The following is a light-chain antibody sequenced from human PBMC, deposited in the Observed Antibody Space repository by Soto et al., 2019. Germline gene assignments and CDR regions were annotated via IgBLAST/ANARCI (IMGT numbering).Light chain of an antibody. CDR3: QQYGDSFT. J-gene: IGKJ4*01. CDR1: QSVSTTY. V-gene: IGKV3-20*01. CDR2: ATS. Sequence: EIVLTQSPGPLSLSPGERATLSCRASQSVSTTYFAWFQQKPGQAPRLLIYATSNRATDIPDRFSGSGSGTDFTLTISRLEPEDFAVYFCQQYGDSFTFGGGTRVDIK.